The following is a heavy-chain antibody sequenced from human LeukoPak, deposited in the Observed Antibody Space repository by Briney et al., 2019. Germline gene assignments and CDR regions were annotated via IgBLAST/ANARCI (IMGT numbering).Heavy chain of an antibody. V-gene: IGHV1-46*01. CDR3: ARAPLGATQGAFDI. CDR2: INPSGGST. D-gene: IGHD1-26*01. CDR1: GYTFTSYY. J-gene: IGHJ3*02. Sequence: ASVKVSCKASGYTFTSYYMHWVRQAPGQGLEWMGIINPSGGSTSYAQKFQGRVTITADESTSTAYMELSSLRSEDTAVYYCARAPLGATQGAFDIWGQGTMVTVSS.